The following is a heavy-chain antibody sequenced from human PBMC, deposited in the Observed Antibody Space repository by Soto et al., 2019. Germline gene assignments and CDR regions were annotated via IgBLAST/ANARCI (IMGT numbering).Heavy chain of an antibody. CDR2: ISGYNGKT. V-gene: IGHV1-18*01. Sequence: GASVKVSCKASGYTFTFYGISWVRQAPGQGLEWMGWISGYNGKTNHAQKFQGRVTMTTDTSTNTADVELRSLRSDDTAIYYCARESGAIVAVPAAMDVWGQGTTVTVSS. J-gene: IGHJ6*02. CDR1: GYTFTFYG. D-gene: IGHD2-15*01. CDR3: ARESGAIVAVPAAMDV.